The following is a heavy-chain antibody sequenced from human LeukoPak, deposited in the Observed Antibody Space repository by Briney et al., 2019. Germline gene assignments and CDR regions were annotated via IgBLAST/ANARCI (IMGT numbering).Heavy chain of an antibody. CDR2: VSGSGCST. V-gene: IGHV3-23*01. Sequence: GLALRLSCAACGFSFSSYAMIWLRQAPGKGLDGVASVSGSGCSTYYADSVKGRYTISRDNSKNTLYLQMNTLRADDTAVYYCAKVRDSWYPLYSFDYWGQGTMVTVSS. D-gene: IGHD6-13*01. CDR1: GFSFSSYA. CDR3: AKVRDSWYPLYSFDY. J-gene: IGHJ4*02.